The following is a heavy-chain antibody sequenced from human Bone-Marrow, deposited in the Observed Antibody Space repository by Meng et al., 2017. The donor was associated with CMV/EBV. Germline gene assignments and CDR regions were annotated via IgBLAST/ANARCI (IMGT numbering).Heavy chain of an antibody. J-gene: IGHJ4*02. CDR2: IIPIFGTA. CDR3: ATHGSARGY. CDR1: GGTFSSYA. Sequence: KVSCKAAGGTFSSYAISGVRQAPGQGLGWMGGIIPIFGTANYAQKFQGRVTITADKSTDTAYMELSSLRSEDTAVYYCATHGSARGYWGQGTLVTVPQ. D-gene: IGHD1-26*01. V-gene: IGHV1-69*06.